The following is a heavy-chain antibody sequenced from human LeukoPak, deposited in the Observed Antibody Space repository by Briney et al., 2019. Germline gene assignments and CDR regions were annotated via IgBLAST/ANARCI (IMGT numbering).Heavy chain of an antibody. Sequence: SETLSLTCTVSGGSITSSRRYWGWIRQPPGKGLEWFGSIYYSGCTYYNPSLKSRVIISVDTAKSQFSLKLTSVTAADTAVYYCARLRPIDYWGQGTLVTVSS. V-gene: IGHV4-39*01. J-gene: IGHJ4*02. CDR1: GGSITSSRRY. CDR2: IYYSGCT. CDR3: ARLRPIDY.